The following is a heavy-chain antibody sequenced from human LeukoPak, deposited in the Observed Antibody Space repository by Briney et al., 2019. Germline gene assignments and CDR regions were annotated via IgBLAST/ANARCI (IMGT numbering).Heavy chain of an antibody. CDR3: ARTHIPQYDFWTASI. CDR1: GFTFSTYG. Sequence: GGSLRLSCEASGFTFSTYGMIWVRQAPGKGPEWVSSISSISTYRHYADAVKGRFTISRDNAKNSLYLQMDSLRVEDTAVYYCARTHIPQYDFWTASIWGQGTLVAVSS. V-gene: IGHV3-21*01. J-gene: IGHJ4*02. CDR2: ISSISTYR. D-gene: IGHD3-3*01.